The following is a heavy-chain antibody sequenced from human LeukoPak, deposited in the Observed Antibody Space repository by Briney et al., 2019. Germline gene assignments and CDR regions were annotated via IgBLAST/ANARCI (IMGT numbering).Heavy chain of an antibody. CDR1: GFTMSHYG. V-gene: IGHV3-11*01. CDR2: ISSSGSTI. Sequence: PGGSLRLSCAASGFTMSHYGVSWVRQAPGKGLEWVSYISSSGSTIYYADSVKGRLTISRDNAKNSLYLQMNSLRAEDTAVYYCARENDGGDYWGQGTLVTVSS. CDR3: ARENDGGDY. D-gene: IGHD4-23*01. J-gene: IGHJ4*02.